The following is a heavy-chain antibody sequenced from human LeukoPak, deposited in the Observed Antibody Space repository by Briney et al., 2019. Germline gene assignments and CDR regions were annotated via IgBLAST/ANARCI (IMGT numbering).Heavy chain of an antibody. CDR3: AKDLRVSVLLWFGQRPDNWFDP. CDR1: GFTFSSYA. V-gene: IGHV3-23*01. Sequence: GESLRLSCAPSGFTFSSYAMSWVRQAPGKGLHWVSAISGSGGSTYYADSVKGRFTISRDNSKNTLYLQMNSLRAEDTAVYYCAKDLRVSVLLWFGQRPDNWFDPWGQGTLVTVSS. J-gene: IGHJ5*02. D-gene: IGHD3-10*01. CDR2: ISGSGGST.